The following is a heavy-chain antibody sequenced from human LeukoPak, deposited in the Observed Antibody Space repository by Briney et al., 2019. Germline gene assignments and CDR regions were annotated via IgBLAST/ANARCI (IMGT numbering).Heavy chain of an antibody. CDR1: GFTFSSYW. CDR2: IKTDGSEK. D-gene: IGHD3-9*01. J-gene: IGHJ5*02. Sequence: GGSLRLSCEASGFTFSSYWMSWVRQAPGKGLEWVANIKTDGSEKYYVDSVKGRFTISRDNAKNSLYLQMNSLRAEDTAVYYCAGDYTGYFPWGQGTLVIVSS. V-gene: IGHV3-7*03. CDR3: AGDYTGYFP.